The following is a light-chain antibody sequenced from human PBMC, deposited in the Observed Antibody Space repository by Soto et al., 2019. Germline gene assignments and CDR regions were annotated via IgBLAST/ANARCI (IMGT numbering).Light chain of an antibody. CDR1: QSVSNNY. V-gene: IGKV3-20*01. Sequence: EIVLTQSPGTLSLSPGERATLSCRASQSVSNNYLAWYQQKPGQAPRLLIYGASSRATGIPDRFSGSGSGTDFTLTISRLEPEDLAVYYCQQCGNSPWTFGQGTKVDIK. J-gene: IGKJ1*01. CDR2: GAS. CDR3: QQCGNSPWT.